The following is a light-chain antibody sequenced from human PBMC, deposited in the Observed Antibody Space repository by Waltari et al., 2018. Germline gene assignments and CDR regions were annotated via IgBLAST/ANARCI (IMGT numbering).Light chain of an antibody. J-gene: IGKJ1*01. CDR1: QNINTW. CDR2: KAS. Sequence: DIQMTQSPSTLSASAGDRVTITCRASQNINTWLALHQQKPGKAPKLLIYKASSLESGVPSRFSGSGSVTEFTLTISSLQPDDFATYYCLQYNGEPRTFGQGTKVEVK. V-gene: IGKV1-5*03. CDR3: LQYNGEPRT.